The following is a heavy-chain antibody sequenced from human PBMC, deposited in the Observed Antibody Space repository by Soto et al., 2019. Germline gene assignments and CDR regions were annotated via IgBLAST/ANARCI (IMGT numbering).Heavy chain of an antibody. D-gene: IGHD6-13*01. V-gene: IGHV3-48*02. CDR3: ARESSSYNWFDP. J-gene: IGHJ5*02. Sequence: GGPLRPFWADFGFTFRSGIMKWVRQAPGKGLEWVSYISSTSSTIYFADSVKGRFTISRDNAKNSLYLQMNSLRDEDTAVYYCARESSSYNWFDPWGQGTLVTVSS. CDR2: ISSTSSTI. CDR1: GFTFRSGI.